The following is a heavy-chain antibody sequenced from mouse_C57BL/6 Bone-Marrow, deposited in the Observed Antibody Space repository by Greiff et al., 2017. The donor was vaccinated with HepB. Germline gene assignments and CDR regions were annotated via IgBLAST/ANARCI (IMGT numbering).Heavy chain of an antibody. Sequence: EVKLVESGGGLVKPGGSLKLSCAASGFTFSSYAMSWVRQTPEKRLEWVATISDGGSYTYYPDNVKGRFPISRDNAKNNLYLQMSHMKSEDTAMYYCARDYYYGSSYEWAWFAYWGQGTLVTVSA. D-gene: IGHD1-1*01. J-gene: IGHJ3*01. V-gene: IGHV5-4*01. CDR2: ISDGGSYT. CDR1: GFTFSSYA. CDR3: ARDYYYGSSYEWAWFAY.